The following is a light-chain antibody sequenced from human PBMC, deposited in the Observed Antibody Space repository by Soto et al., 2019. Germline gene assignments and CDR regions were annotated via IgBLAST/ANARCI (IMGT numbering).Light chain of an antibody. CDR1: QSIRSW. J-gene: IGKJ1*01. CDR3: QQYNIYWT. CDR2: DAS. Sequence: DIQMTQSPSTLSASVGDRVTITCRASQSIRSWLAWYQQKPGKAPKLLIYDASTLESGVPSRFSGSGSGTEFTLTISSLQPDDFATYYCQQYNIYWTFGQGTKVEIK. V-gene: IGKV1-5*01.